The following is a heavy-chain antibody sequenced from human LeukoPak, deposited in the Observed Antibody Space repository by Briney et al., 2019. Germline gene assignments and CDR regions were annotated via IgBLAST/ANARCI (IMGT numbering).Heavy chain of an antibody. CDR1: GGSISGSSSY. D-gene: IGHD1-26*01. CDR3: ASQGHHGKIVGTTLSYFYMDV. CDR2: IYYSGGT. Sequence: PSETLSLTCTVSGGSISGSSSYWGWIRQPPGKGLTWIGNIYYSGGTYYNPSLKSRVAISVDTSKNQFSLKLSSVTAADTAFYYCASQGHHGKIVGTTLSYFYMDVWGKGTTVTVSS. V-gene: IGHV4-39*01. J-gene: IGHJ6*03.